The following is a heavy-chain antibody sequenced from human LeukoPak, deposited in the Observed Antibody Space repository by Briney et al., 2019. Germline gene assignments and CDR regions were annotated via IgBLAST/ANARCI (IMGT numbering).Heavy chain of an antibody. D-gene: IGHD6-19*01. J-gene: IGHJ5*02. Sequence: TGESLKVSCKGFGDSYTNYWIGWVRQLPGKGLEWMGIIYLGDYETRYSPSFQGQVIISADNSISTAYLQWGSLKASDTAMYYCARHGRSGWYGELVDPWGQGTLVTVSS. CDR1: GDSYTNYW. CDR3: ARHGRSGWYGELVDP. CDR2: IYLGDYET. V-gene: IGHV5-51*01.